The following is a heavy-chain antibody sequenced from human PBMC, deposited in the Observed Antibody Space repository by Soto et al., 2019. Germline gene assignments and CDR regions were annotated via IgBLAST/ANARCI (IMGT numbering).Heavy chain of an antibody. V-gene: IGHV1-18*01. CDR1: GYTFTSYG. CDR3: ARDPFGELSPNYYCCMDV. CDR2: ISAYNGNT. J-gene: IGHJ6*03. Sequence: QVPLVQSGAEVKKPGASVKVSCKASGYTFTSYGIIWVRQAPGQGLEWMGWISAYNGNTNYAQKLQGRVTMTTDTSTSTAYMELRSLRSDDTAVYYCARDPFGELSPNYYCCMDVWGKGTTVTVSS. D-gene: IGHD3-10*01.